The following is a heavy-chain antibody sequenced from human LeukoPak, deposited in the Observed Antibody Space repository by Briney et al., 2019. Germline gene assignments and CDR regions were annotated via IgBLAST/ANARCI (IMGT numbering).Heavy chain of an antibody. Sequence: SETLSLTCTVSGGSISSYYWSWIRQPPGKGLEWIGEINHSGSTNYNPSLKSRVTISVDTSKNQFSLKLSSVTAADTAVYYCARGEGPIVVVPAAGPGWFDPWGQGTLVTVSS. D-gene: IGHD2-2*01. CDR3: ARGEGPIVVVPAAGPGWFDP. CDR2: INHSGST. CDR1: GGSISSYY. J-gene: IGHJ5*02. V-gene: IGHV4-34*01.